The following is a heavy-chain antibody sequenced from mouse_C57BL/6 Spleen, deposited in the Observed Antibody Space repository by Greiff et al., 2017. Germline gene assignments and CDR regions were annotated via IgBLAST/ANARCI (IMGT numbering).Heavy chain of an antibody. V-gene: IGHV1-18*01. CDR3: ARLGLFKYAMDY. CDR2: INPNNGGT. J-gene: IGHJ4*01. Sequence: VQLQQSGPELVKPGASVKIPCKASGYTFTDYNMAWVKQSHGKSLAWIGDINPNNGGTIYNQKFKGKATLTVDKSSSTAYMELRSLTSEDTAVYYCARLGLFKYAMDYWGQGTSVTVS. D-gene: IGHD4-1*01. CDR1: GYTFTDYN.